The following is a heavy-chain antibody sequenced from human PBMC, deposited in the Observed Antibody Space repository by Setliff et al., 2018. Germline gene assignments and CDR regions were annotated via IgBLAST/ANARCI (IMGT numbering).Heavy chain of an antibody. V-gene: IGHV4-59*02. J-gene: IGHJ4*02. CDR1: GGSVNSHY. CDR2: IFYSGDT. Sequence: SETLSLTCTVSGGSVNSHYWSWIRQPPGKGLEWIGFIFYSGDTNYNPSLKSRVTISVDTSKDQFSLKVISMTAADTAVYYCARGRNIAARLLDSWGQGTLVTVSS. CDR3: ARGRNIAARLLDS. D-gene: IGHD6-6*01.